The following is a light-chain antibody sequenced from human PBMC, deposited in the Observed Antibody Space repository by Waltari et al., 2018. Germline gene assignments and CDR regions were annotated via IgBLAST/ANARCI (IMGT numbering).Light chain of an antibody. CDR2: DVI. J-gene: IGLJ3*02. V-gene: IGLV2-14*03. Sequence: QSALTQPASVSGSPGQSITISCTGTSSDVGASTYVSWYQQYSGKAPKLMIYDVIKRPSGVSNRFSGSKSGNTASLTISGLQAEDEADYYCSSFTRSATLVFGGGTKLTVL. CDR3: SSFTRSATLV. CDR1: SSDVGASTY.